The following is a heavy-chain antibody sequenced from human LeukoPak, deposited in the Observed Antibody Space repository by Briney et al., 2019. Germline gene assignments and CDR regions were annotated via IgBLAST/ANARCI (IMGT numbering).Heavy chain of an antibody. J-gene: IGHJ4*02. V-gene: IGHV3-21*01. D-gene: IGHD3-10*01. CDR3: ARGSLKGIYGSGSYYDY. CDR2: ISSSSSYI. CDR1: GFTFSSYS. Sequence: GGSLRLSCVGSGFTFSSYSMNWVRQAPGKGLEWVSSISSSSSYIYYADSVKGRFTISRDNAKNSLYLQMNSLRAEDTAVYYCARGSLKGIYGSGSYYDYWGQGTLVTVSS.